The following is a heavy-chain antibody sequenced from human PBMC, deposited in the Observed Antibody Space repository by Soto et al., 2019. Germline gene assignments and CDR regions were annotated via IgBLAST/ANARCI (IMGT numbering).Heavy chain of an antibody. J-gene: IGHJ5*02. CDR2: IYYSGST. Sequence: QVQLQESGPGLVKPSQTLSLTCTVSGGSINSGGYYWSWIRQPPGKGLEWIGYIYYSGSTNYNASLKSRVIISVDTSKNHFSLKLTSVTAADSAVYYCARGLPAYYDVLTGSRAGWFDPWGQGILVTVSS. V-gene: IGHV4-30-4*01. CDR1: GGSINSGGYY. D-gene: IGHD3-9*01. CDR3: ARGLPAYYDVLTGSRAGWFDP.